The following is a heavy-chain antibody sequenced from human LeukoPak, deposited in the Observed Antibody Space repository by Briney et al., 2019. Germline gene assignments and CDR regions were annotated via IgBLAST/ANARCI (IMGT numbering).Heavy chain of an antibody. V-gene: IGHV4-59*11. Sequence: SETLSLTCVVSADSFSSHYWTWIRQPPGKGLEWIGYISYIGSTNYNPSLKSRVTISIDTSKNQFSLKLSSVTAADTAVYYCARDLVTVTKGFDIWGQGTM. CDR3: ARDLVTVTKGFDI. CDR1: ADSFSSHY. D-gene: IGHD4-17*01. CDR2: ISYIGST. J-gene: IGHJ3*02.